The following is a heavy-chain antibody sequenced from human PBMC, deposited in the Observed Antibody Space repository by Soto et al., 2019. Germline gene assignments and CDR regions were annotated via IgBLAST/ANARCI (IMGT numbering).Heavy chain of an antibody. D-gene: IGHD3-10*01. CDR3: ARGARFGECLWYFDY. CDR1: GGTFSSYA. Sequence: QVQLVQSGAEVKKPGSSVKVSCKASGGTFSSYAISWVRQAPGQGLEWMGGIIPIFGTANYAQKFQGRVTITAEESTSTAYMGLSSLRSEDTAVYYCARGARFGECLWYFDYWGQGTLVTVSS. V-gene: IGHV1-69*12. J-gene: IGHJ4*02. CDR2: IIPIFGTA.